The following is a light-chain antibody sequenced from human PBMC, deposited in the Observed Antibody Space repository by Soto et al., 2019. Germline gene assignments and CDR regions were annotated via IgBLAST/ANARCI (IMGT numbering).Light chain of an antibody. CDR1: QSVSSSY. CDR2: GAS. CDR3: QHYRTS. V-gene: IGKV3-20*01. J-gene: IGKJ4*01. Sequence: EIVLTQSPGTLSLSPGERATLSCRASQSVSSSYLAWYQQKPGQPPRLLIYGASSRATGIPDSFSGSGSGTDFTLTITRLEPEDFAVYYCQHYRTSFGGGTKVEIK.